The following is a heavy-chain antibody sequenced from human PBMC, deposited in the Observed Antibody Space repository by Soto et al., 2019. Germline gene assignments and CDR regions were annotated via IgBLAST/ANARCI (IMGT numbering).Heavy chain of an antibody. Sequence: SETLSLTCTVSGGSIGSSSYYWGWIRQPPGKGLEWIGSIYYSGSTYYNPSLKSRVTISVDTSKNQFSLKLSSVTAADTAVYYCARPALTYSSGWYYFDYWGQGTLVTVSS. J-gene: IGHJ4*02. CDR2: IYYSGST. CDR1: GGSIGSSSYY. CDR3: ARPALTYSSGWYYFDY. D-gene: IGHD6-19*01. V-gene: IGHV4-39*01.